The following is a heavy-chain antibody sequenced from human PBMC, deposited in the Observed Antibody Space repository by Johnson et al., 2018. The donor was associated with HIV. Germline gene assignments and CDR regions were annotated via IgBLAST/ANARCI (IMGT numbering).Heavy chain of an antibody. Sequence: MLLVESGGGLVKPGGSLRLSCAASGFTFSSSWMHWVCQAPEKGLEWVADIKCDGREKYYVDSVKGRLTISRDNAKNSLYLQMNSLRAEDTAVYYCAKNRLPDAGDAFDIWGQGTMVTVSS. CDR3: AKNRLPDAGDAFDI. CDR2: IKCDGREK. D-gene: IGHD2-15*01. J-gene: IGHJ3*02. V-gene: IGHV3-52*01. CDR1: GFTFSSSW.